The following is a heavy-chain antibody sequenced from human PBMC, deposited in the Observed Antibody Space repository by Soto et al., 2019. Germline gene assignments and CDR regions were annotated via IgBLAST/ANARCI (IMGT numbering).Heavy chain of an antibody. V-gene: IGHV4-34*01. CDR3: AINARDYGDYGYYYYYMDV. CDR2: INHSGST. D-gene: IGHD4-17*01. CDR1: GGSFSGYY. Sequence: TSETLSLTCAVYGGSFSGYYWSWIRQPPGKGLEWIGEINHSGSTNYNPSLKSRVTISVDTSKNQFSLKLSSVTAADTAVYYCAINARDYGDYGYYYYYMDVWGKGTTVTVSS. J-gene: IGHJ6*03.